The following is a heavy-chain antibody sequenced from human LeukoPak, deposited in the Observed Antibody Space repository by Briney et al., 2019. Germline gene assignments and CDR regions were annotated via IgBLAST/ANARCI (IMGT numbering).Heavy chain of an antibody. Sequence: ASVKVSCKASGYTFTSYGISWVRQAPGQGLERMGWISAYNGNTNYAQKLQGRVTMTTVTSTSTAYMELRSLRSDDTAVCYCAREPLRGGDYVWGQGTLVTVSS. V-gene: IGHV1-18*01. CDR1: GYTFTSYG. CDR3: AREPLRGGDYV. J-gene: IGHJ4*02. D-gene: IGHD2-21*02. CDR2: ISAYNGNT.